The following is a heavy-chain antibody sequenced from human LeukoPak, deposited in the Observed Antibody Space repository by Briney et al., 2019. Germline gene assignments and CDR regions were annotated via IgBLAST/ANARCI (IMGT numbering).Heavy chain of an antibody. CDR1: GGTFSSYA. CDR3: AREGESAAAGNSYFDY. Sequence: ASVKVSCKASGGTFSSYAISWVRQAPGQGLEWMGIINPSGGSTSYAQKFQGRVTMTRDTSTSTVYMELSSLRSEDTAVYYCAREGESAAAGNSYFDYWGQGTLVTVSS. D-gene: IGHD6-13*01. V-gene: IGHV1-46*01. J-gene: IGHJ4*02. CDR2: INPSGGST.